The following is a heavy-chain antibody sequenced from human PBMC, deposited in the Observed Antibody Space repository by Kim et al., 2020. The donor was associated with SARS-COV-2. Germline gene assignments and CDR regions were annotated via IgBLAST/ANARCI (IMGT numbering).Heavy chain of an antibody. D-gene: IGHD3-10*01. CDR2: ISGSGGST. CDR1: GFTFSSYA. J-gene: IGHJ5*02. Sequence: GGSLRLSCAASGFTFSSYAMSWVRQAPGKGLEWVSAISGSGGSTYYADSVKGRFTISRDNSKNTLYLQMNSLRAEDTAVYYCASPSPPRINRNWFDPWGQGTLVTVSS. V-gene: IGHV3-23*01. CDR3: ASPSPPRINRNWFDP.